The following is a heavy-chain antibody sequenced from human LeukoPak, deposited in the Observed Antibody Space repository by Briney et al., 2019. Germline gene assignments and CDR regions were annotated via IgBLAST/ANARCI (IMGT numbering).Heavy chain of an antibody. CDR1: GGSFSGYY. D-gene: IGHD3-22*01. J-gene: IGHJ5*02. Sequence: SETLSLTCAVYGGSFSGYYWSWIRQPPGKGLEWIGEINHSGSTNYNPSLKSRVTITVDTSKNQFSLKLSSVTAADTAVYYCASSPYDTTDAWGQGTLVTVSS. CDR2: INHSGST. CDR3: ASSPYDTTDA. V-gene: IGHV4-34*01.